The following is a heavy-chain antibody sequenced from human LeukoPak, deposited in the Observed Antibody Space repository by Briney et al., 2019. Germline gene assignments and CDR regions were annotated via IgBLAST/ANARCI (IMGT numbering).Heavy chain of an antibody. J-gene: IGHJ4*02. CDR2: ISAYNGNT. CDR1: GYTFTGYY. Sequence: VASVKVSCKASGYTFTGYYMHWVRQSPGQGLEWMGWISAYNGNTNYAQKLQGRVTMTTDTSTSTAYMELRSLRSDDTAVYYCARDLLWFGDLGDYFDYWGQGTLVTVSS. D-gene: IGHD3-10*01. CDR3: ARDLLWFGDLGDYFDY. V-gene: IGHV1-18*04.